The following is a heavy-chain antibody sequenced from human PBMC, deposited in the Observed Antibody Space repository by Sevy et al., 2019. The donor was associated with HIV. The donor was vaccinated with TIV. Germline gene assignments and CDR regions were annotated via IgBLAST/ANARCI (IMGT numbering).Heavy chain of an antibody. J-gene: IGHJ6*02. CDR1: GYTFTDYY. CDR3: ARLTTMPTSDLYGMDV. D-gene: IGHD1-1*01. Sequence: ASVKVSCKASGYTFTDYYIHWVRQAPGQGLEWMAWINPNDGVTNYAQRFQGWVTVTRDTSISTAYMELRRLRSDDTAIYYCARLTTMPTSDLYGMDVWGQGTTVTVSS. CDR2: INPNDGVT. V-gene: IGHV1-2*04.